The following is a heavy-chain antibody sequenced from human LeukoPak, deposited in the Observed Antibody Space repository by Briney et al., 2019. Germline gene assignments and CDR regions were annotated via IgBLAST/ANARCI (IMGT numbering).Heavy chain of an antibody. CDR1: GGSISSYS. CDR3: ARDRGSGSIFDY. CDR2: IYYSGST. V-gene: IGHV4-59*01. D-gene: IGHD3-10*01. J-gene: IGHJ4*02. Sequence: SETLSLTCTVSGGSISSYSWSWIRQPPGKGLEWSAHIYYSGSTNYNPSLKSRVTISVDTSKNQFSLKLSSVTAADTAVYYCARDRGSGSIFDYWGQGTLVTVSS.